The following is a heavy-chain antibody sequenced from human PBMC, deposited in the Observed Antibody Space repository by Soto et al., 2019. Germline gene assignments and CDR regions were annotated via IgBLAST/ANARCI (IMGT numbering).Heavy chain of an antibody. J-gene: IGHJ4*02. V-gene: IGHV4-59*01. CDR1: GGSLRSYY. CDR2: IFYSGNT. Sequence: SETLSLTCTVSGGSLRSYYWSWIRQPPGKGLELIGYIFYSGNTNYNPSLKSRVTISVDTSKNHFSLKLSSVTAADTAVYYCARRPDQYYDSSGYYYWFDYWGQGTLVTVS. D-gene: IGHD3-22*01. CDR3: ARRPDQYYDSSGYYYWFDY.